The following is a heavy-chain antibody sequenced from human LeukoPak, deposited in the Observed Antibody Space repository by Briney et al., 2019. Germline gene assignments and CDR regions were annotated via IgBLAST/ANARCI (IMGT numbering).Heavy chain of an antibody. D-gene: IGHD6-19*01. J-gene: IGHJ4*02. CDR2: INHRGST. CDR1: GGPFSAYY. Sequence: KPSETLSLTCAVYGGPFSAYYWNWIRQPPGKGLEWIGEINHRGSTKYNPSLKSRVTMSVDTSKNQLSLRLSSVTAADTAVYYCAKGGNGWYFDYWGQGTLATVSS. CDR3: AKGGNGWYFDY. V-gene: IGHV4-34*01.